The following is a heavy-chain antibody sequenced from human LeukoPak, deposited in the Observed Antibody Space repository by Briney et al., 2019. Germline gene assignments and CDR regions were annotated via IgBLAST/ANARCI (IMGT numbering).Heavy chain of an antibody. CDR1: GGTSRSHP. CDR2: TIPSFGTT. CDR3: AGDSWSIAARPTSYYYYMDV. Sequence: SVKVSCKPFGGTSRSHPISGGRQPLGQGLEGMGGTIPSFGTTNYAQKFQGRVTITADESTSTVYMELSSLRSEDTAVYYRAGDSWSIAARPTSYYYYMDVWGKGTTVTVSS. V-gene: IGHV1-69*13. J-gene: IGHJ6*03. D-gene: IGHD6-6*01.